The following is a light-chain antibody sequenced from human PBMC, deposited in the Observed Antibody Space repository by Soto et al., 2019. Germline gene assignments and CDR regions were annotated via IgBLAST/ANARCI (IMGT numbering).Light chain of an antibody. J-gene: IGKJ5*01. CDR3: QQRGIT. CDR2: GAS. Sequence: EIVLTQSPVILSLSPGERATLSCRASQSVSNHLAWYQQKPGQAPRLLIYGASSRATGIPDRFSGSGSGTDFTLTISSLEPEDFAVYYCQQRGITFGQGTRLEIK. CDR1: QSVSNH. V-gene: IGKV3-11*01.